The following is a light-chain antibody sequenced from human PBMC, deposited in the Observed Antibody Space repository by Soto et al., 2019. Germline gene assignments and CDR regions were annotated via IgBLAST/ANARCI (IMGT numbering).Light chain of an antibody. CDR1: QSVSSN. J-gene: IGKJ1*01. Sequence: EVVMTQSPATLSVSPGERATLSCRASQSVSSNLAWYQQKPGQAPRLLIYGASTRATGIPARFSGSGSGTEFTLTISSLPSEDFGVYYCHQYNNWPPWTFGQGTEVEIK. V-gene: IGKV3-15*01. CDR2: GAS. CDR3: HQYNNWPPWT.